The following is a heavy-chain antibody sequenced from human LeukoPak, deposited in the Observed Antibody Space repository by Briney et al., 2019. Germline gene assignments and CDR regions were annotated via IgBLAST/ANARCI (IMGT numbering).Heavy chain of an antibody. D-gene: IGHD6-13*01. CDR1: GYTFSSHD. Sequence: ASVNVSCKASGYTFSSHDINWVRQATGQGLEWMGWMNPNSGNTGYAQKFQGRVTITRNTSISTAYMELSSLRSEDTAVYYCARLIAAAGDWGQGTLVTVSS. J-gene: IGHJ4*02. CDR2: MNPNSGNT. V-gene: IGHV1-8*01. CDR3: ARLIAAAGD.